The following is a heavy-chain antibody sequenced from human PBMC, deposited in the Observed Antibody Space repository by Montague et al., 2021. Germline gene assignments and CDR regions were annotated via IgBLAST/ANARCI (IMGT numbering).Heavy chain of an antibody. CDR2: ISHDGTVT. V-gene: IGHV3-74*01. Sequence: SLRLSCAASGFTFSSYVMHWVRQAPGKGLVWVSRISHDGTVTTYADSVKGRFTISRDNAKNTLLLQMNSLRAEDTAVYYCTRDVNWDLFDYWGQGALVTVSS. CDR3: TRDVNWDLFDY. CDR1: GFTFSSYV. J-gene: IGHJ4*02. D-gene: IGHD7-27*01.